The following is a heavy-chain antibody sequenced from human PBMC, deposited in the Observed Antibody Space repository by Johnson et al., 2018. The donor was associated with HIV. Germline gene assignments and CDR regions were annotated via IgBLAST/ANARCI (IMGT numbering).Heavy chain of an antibody. CDR1: GFTFSSYG. Sequence: VQLVESGGGVVQPGGSLRLSCAASGFTFSSYGMHWVRQAPGKGLEWVSGISWNSGSLDYADSVKGRFIISRDNSKNTLYLQMNRLRTDDTTVYYCARDRFHPHAFDIWGQGTMVTVSS. CDR3: ARDRFHPHAFDI. J-gene: IGHJ3*02. CDR2: ISWNSGSL. V-gene: IGHV3-NL1*01. D-gene: IGHD3-10*01.